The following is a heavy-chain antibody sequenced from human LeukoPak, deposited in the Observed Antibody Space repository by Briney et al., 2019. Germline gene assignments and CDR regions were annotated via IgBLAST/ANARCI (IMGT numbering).Heavy chain of an antibody. CDR2: IYTSGST. CDR1: GGSISSGSYY. D-gene: IGHD3-9*01. Sequence: SQTLSLTCTVSGGSISSGSYYWSWIRQPAGKGLEWIGRIYTSGSTNYNPSLKSRVTISVDTSKNQFSLKLSSVTAADTAVYYCATLDVISYWGQGTLVTVSS. V-gene: IGHV4-61*02. CDR3: ATLDVISY. J-gene: IGHJ4*02.